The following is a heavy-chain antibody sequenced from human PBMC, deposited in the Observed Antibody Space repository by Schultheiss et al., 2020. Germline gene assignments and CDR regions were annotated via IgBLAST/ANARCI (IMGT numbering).Heavy chain of an antibody. D-gene: IGHD6-19*01. CDR1: GFTVSINY. CDR2: IYDGGRT. V-gene: IGHV3-66*01. J-gene: IGHJ4*02. CDR3: ASRRGSSGWYALPLDY. Sequence: GGSLRLSCAASGFTVSINYMSWVRQAPGKGLEWVSVIYDGGRTYYADSVRGRFTISRDNSKNTLYLQMNSLRAEDTAVYYCASRRGSSGWYALPLDYWGQGTLVTVSS.